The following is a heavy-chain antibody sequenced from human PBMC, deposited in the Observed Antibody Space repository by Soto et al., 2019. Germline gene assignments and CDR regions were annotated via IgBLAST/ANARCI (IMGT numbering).Heavy chain of an antibody. J-gene: IGHJ4*02. Sequence: GGSLRLSCAASGFTFSSYSMNWVRQAPGKGLEWVSSISSSSSYIYYADSVKGRFTISRDNAKNSLYLQMNSLRAEDTAVYYCARDSLKQWLVVGYFDYWGQGTLVTVSS. D-gene: IGHD6-19*01. CDR1: GFTFSSYS. CDR3: ARDSLKQWLVVGYFDY. CDR2: ISSSSSYI. V-gene: IGHV3-21*01.